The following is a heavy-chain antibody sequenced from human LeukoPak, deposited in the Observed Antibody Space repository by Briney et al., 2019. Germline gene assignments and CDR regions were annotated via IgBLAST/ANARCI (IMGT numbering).Heavy chain of an antibody. CDR3: ARVVLSSGWLDY. J-gene: IGHJ4*02. D-gene: IGHD6-19*01. Sequence: GGSLRLSCAASGFTFSSYDMYWVRQAPGKGLEYVSGFSSNGGRTYYANSVKGRHTISRDNTKNTLYLQMGSVRADDMAVYYCARVVLSSGWLDYWGQGTLVTVSS. CDR2: FSSNGGRT. CDR1: GFTFSSYD. V-gene: IGHV3-64*01.